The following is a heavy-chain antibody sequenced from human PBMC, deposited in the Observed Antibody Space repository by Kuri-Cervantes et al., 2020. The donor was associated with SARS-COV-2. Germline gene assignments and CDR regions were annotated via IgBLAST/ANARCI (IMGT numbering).Heavy chain of an antibody. D-gene: IGHD1-20*01. CDR3: AKDITRVVPYYYYSMDV. CDR2: ISYDGSNK. Sequence: GGSLRLSCAASGLTFSSYGMHWVRQAPGKGLEWVAVISYDGSNKYYADSVKGRFTISRDNSKNTLYLQMNSLRAEDTAVYYCAKDITRVVPYYYYSMDVWGQGTTVTVSS. J-gene: IGHJ6*02. CDR1: GLTFSSYG. V-gene: IGHV3-30*18.